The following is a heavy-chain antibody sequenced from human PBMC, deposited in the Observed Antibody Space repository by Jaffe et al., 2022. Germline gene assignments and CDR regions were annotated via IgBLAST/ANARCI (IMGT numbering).Heavy chain of an antibody. Sequence: QVQLQESGPGLVKPSETLSLTCAVSGYSISSGYYWGWIRQPPGKGLEWIGSIYHSGSTYYNPSLKSRVTISVDTSKNQFSLKLSSVTAADTAVYYCARHSVPGIAAAGAVWGFQHWGQGTLVTVSS. CDR1: GYSISSGYY. CDR3: ARHSVPGIAAAGAVWGFQH. J-gene: IGHJ1*01. V-gene: IGHV4-38-2*01. D-gene: IGHD6-13*01. CDR2: IYHSGST.